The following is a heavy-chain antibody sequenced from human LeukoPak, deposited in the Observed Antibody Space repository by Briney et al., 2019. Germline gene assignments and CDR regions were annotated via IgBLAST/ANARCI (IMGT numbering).Heavy chain of an antibody. CDR2: ISYDGSNK. D-gene: IGHD3-3*01. CDR3: VRGYDFWSGSMDV. Sequence: GGSLRLSCAASGFTFSSYAMHWVRQAPGKGLEWVAVISYDGSNKYYADSVKGRFTISRDNSKNTLYLQMNSLRAEDTAVYYCVRGYDFWSGSMDVWGQGTTVTVSS. J-gene: IGHJ6*02. V-gene: IGHV3-30-3*01. CDR1: GFTFSSYA.